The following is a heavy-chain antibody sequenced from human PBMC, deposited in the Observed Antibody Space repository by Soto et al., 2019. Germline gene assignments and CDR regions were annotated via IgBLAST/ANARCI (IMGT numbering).Heavy chain of an antibody. Sequence: QLQLQESGPGLVKPSETLSLTCTVSGGSISSSSYYWGWIRQPPGKGLEWIGSIYYRGSTYYNPSLKSRDPISVDTSTNQLSLKLSSVTAAGTSVYYCARQGEDSSSWYVRLDWFDPWGQGTLVTVSS. D-gene: IGHD6-13*01. CDR3: ARQGEDSSSWYVRLDWFDP. CDR2: IYYRGST. J-gene: IGHJ5*02. CDR1: GGSISSSSYY. V-gene: IGHV4-39*01.